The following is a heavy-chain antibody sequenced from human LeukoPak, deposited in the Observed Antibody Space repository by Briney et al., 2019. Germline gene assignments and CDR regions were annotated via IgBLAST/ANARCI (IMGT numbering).Heavy chain of an antibody. Sequence: GESLKISCKGSGYNFATYWIAWVRQMPGKGLEWMGIIFPDDSDTRYSPSFQGQVTISADKSTTTAYLQWSSLKASDTAMYYCAREKGNRAMADFDYWGQGTLVTVSS. D-gene: IGHD5-18*01. J-gene: IGHJ4*02. CDR1: GYNFATYW. CDR3: AREKGNRAMADFDY. CDR2: IFPDDSDT. V-gene: IGHV5-51*01.